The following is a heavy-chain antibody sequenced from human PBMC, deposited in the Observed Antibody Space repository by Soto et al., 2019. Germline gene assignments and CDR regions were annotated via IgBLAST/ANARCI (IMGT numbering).Heavy chain of an antibody. V-gene: IGHV4-39*01. CDR3: ASQKGQLWFPNFDY. CDR1: GGSISSSSYY. J-gene: IGHJ4*02. D-gene: IGHD5-18*01. CDR2: IYYSGST. Sequence: SETLSLTCTVSGGSISSSSYYWGWIRQPPGKGLEWIGSIYYSGSTYYNPSLKSRVTISVDTSKNQFSLKLSSVTAADTAVYYCASQKGQLWFPNFDYWGQGTLVPVSS.